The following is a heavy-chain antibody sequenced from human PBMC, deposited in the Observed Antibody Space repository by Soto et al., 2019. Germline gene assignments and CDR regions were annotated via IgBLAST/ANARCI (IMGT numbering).Heavy chain of an antibody. CDR1: GYSFTSYY. J-gene: IGHJ4*02. V-gene: IGHV1-46*03. CDR2: INLSGGST. D-gene: IGHD6-13*01. CDR3: ARKAAAAKGHFDY. Sequence: ASVKVSCKASGYSFTSYYMHWVRQAPGQGLEWMGIINLSGGSTSYAQKIQGRVTMTRDTSTSTVYMELSSLRSEDTAVYYCARKAAAAKGHFDYWGQGTRVTVSS.